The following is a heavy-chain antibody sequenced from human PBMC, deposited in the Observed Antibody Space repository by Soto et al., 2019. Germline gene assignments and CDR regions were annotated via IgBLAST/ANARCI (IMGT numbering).Heavy chain of an antibody. CDR1: GFTFSTFA. D-gene: IGHD3-3*01. CDR2: ISNDGITK. V-gene: IGHV3-30*03. Sequence: QVQLVESGGGVVQPGRSLRLSCAASGFTFSTFAMHWVRQAPGKGLEWVALISNDGITKYYAESVKGRFTISRDNSKNTLYLEMDSLRTEETAVYYADRSGWWGQGKRVTVSS. J-gene: IGHJ1*01. CDR3: DRSGW.